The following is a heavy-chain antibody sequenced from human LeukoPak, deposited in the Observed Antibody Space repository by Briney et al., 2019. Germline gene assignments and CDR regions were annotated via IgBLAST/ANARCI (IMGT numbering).Heavy chain of an antibody. Sequence: SETLSLTCSVSGASINSHYWSWLRQSPGKGLEWFGYVFNGGSTNYNPSLKSRVTMSLDTSRDQFSLILSFVTAADTAIYYCASRPAGSTWYGVFDYWSQGTLVTVSS. J-gene: IGHJ4*02. CDR3: ASRPAGSTWYGVFDY. D-gene: IGHD6-13*01. V-gene: IGHV4-59*11. CDR1: GASINSHY. CDR2: VFNGGST.